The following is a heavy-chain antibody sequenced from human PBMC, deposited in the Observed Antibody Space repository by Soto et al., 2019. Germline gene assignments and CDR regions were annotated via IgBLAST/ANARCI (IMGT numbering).Heavy chain of an antibody. CDR2: IYTSGST. D-gene: IGHD4-17*01. CDR1: GGSISSYY. J-gene: IGHJ6*02. Sequence: QVQLQESGPGLVKPSETLSLTCTVSGGSISSYYWSWIRQPAGKGLEWIGRIYTSGSTNYNPSLKSRVTMSVDTSKNQFSLKLSSVNAADTAVYYCARDFTVTTSYYYYYGMDVWGQGTTVTVSS. CDR3: ARDFTVTTSYYYYYGMDV. V-gene: IGHV4-4*07.